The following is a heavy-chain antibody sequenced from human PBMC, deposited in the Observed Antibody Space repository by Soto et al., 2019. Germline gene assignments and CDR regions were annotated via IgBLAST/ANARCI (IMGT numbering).Heavy chain of an antibody. D-gene: IGHD2-15*01. Sequence: QITLKESGPTLVKPTQPLTLTCTFSGFSLSTSGVGVGWIRQPPGKALEWLALIYWDDDKGYSPSLKSRLTITKDNSKNQVVLTMTNMDPVDTATYYCAHRPSYCSGGSCYSGFDYWGQGTLVTVSS. J-gene: IGHJ4*02. V-gene: IGHV2-5*02. CDR1: GFSLSTSGVG. CDR3: AHRPSYCSGGSCYSGFDY. CDR2: IYWDDDK.